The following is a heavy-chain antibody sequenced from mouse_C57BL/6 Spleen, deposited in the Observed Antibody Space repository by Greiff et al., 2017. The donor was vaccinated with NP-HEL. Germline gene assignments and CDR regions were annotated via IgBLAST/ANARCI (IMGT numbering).Heavy chain of an antibody. D-gene: IGHD3-2*02. Sequence: VQLQQPGAELVKPGASVKLSCKASGYTFTSYWMHWVKQRPGRGLEWIGRIDPTSGGTQYNEKFKSKATLTVDKPSSTAYMQLSSLTSEDSAVYYCARGVQVLFDYWGQGTTLTVSS. J-gene: IGHJ2*01. CDR1: GYTFTSYW. V-gene: IGHV1-72*01. CDR3: ARGVQVLFDY. CDR2: IDPTSGGT.